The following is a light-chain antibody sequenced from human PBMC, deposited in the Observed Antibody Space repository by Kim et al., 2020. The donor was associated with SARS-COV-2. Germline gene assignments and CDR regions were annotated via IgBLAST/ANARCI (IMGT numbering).Light chain of an antibody. CDR1: QDISNY. J-gene: IGKJ4*01. CDR3: QQYDNLSLT. CDR2: DAS. V-gene: IGKV1-33*01. Sequence: DIQMTQSPSSLSASLGDRVTITCQASQDISNYLNWYQQKPGKAPKLLIYDASNLETGVPSRFSGSGSGTDFTFTISSLQPEDIATYYCQQYDNLSLTFGGGTKVDIK.